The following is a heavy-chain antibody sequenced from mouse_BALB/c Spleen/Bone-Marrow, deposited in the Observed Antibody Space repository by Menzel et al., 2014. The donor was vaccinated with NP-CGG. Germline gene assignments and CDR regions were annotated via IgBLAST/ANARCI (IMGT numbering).Heavy chain of an antibody. V-gene: IGHV1-69*01. CDR2: IDTSDSYI. Sequence: QVQLKQSGAEFVMPGASVKMSCKASGYTFTDKWMHWVKQRPGQGLEWIGAIDTSDSYINYNQKFKGKASLTLDASSSTAYMHLSSLTSDDSAVYYCARGGHDFSLDYWGQGTSVIVPS. CDR3: ARGGHDFSLDY. D-gene: IGHD2-4*01. J-gene: IGHJ4*01. CDR1: GYTFTDKW.